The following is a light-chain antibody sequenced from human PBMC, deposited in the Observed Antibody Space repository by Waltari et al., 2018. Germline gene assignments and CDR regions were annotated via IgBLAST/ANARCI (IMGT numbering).Light chain of an antibody. CDR3: SSFTGSSTLV. CDR1: SSDVGGYNY. Sequence: QSALTQPASVSGSPGQSITISCTGTSSDVGGYNYVSWYQQHPGRAPKVLVYDVSNRPSGVSNRFSGSKSGKTASLTISGLQAEDETDYYCSSFTGSSTLVFGGGTKLTVL. V-gene: IGLV2-14*03. CDR2: DVS. J-gene: IGLJ2*01.